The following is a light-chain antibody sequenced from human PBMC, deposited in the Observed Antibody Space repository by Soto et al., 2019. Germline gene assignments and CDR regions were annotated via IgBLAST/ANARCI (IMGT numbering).Light chain of an antibody. CDR2: DSS. J-gene: IGKJ5*01. CDR1: QTVDKF. CDR3: QQRMNWPPIT. Sequence: EIELTQSPATLPLAPGESATLSCRARQTVDKFLAWYQQRPGQPARHLIFDSSNRATGVPVRLSGSGSGTVFTLTIGSLEPEDSAVYYCQQRMNWPPITFGQWTRLEIK. V-gene: IGKV3-11*01.